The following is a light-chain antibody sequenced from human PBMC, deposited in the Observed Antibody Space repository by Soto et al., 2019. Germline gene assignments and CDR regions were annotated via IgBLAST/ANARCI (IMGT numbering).Light chain of an antibody. CDR3: SSYTSSSIDYV. J-gene: IGLJ1*01. Sequence: QSALTQPASVSGSPGQSITISCTGTRSDVGGYNYVSWYQQHPGKAPKLMIYEVSNRPSGVSNRFSGSKSGNTASLTISGLQAEDEADYYCSSYTSSSIDYVFGTWTKVTVL. V-gene: IGLV2-14*01. CDR1: RSDVGGYNY. CDR2: EVS.